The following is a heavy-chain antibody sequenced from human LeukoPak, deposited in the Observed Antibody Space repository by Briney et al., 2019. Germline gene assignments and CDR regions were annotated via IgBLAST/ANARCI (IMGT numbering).Heavy chain of an antibody. CDR3: ARDRQWLDNFDY. J-gene: IGHJ4*02. D-gene: IGHD6-19*01. Sequence: GGSLRLSCAASGFTFSSYWMHWVRQAPGKGLVWVSRINSDGSSTSYADSVKGRFTIYRDNAKNTLYLQMNSLRAEDTAVYYCARDRQWLDNFDYWGQGTLVTVSS. CDR1: GFTFSSYW. V-gene: IGHV3-74*01. CDR2: INSDGSST.